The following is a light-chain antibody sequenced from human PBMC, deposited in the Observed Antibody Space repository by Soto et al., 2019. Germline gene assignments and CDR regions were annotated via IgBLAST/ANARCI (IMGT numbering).Light chain of an antibody. V-gene: IGKV3-20*01. CDR3: QQYGRSPLT. J-gene: IGKJ4*01. Sequence: EIVLTQSPGTLSLSPGERATLSCKASESVKSRFLAWYQQKPGQAPRLLIYGASSRATGIPDRFSGSGSGTDFTLTISSPEPEDFTVYYCQQYGRSPLTFGGGTKVEIK. CDR1: ESVKSRF. CDR2: GAS.